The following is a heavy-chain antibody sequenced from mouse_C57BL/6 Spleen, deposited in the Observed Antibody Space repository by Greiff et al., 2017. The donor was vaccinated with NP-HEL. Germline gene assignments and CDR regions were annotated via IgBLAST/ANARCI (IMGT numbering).Heavy chain of an antibody. CDR2: INPYNGDT. Sequence: EVQLQQSGPELVKPGDSVKISCKASGYSFTGYFMNWVMQSHGKSLEWIGRINPYNGDTFYNQKFKGKATLTVDKSSSTAHMELRSLTSEDSAVYYCARRGLDYGSSYYFDYWGQGTTLTVSS. CDR1: GYSFTGYF. V-gene: IGHV1-20*01. D-gene: IGHD1-1*01. J-gene: IGHJ2*01. CDR3: ARRGLDYGSSYYFDY.